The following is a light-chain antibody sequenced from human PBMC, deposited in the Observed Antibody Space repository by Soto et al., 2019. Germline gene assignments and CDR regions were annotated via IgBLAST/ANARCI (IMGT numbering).Light chain of an antibody. CDR1: SSDVGGYNY. V-gene: IGLV2-14*01. CDR3: SSYTSSSTWV. J-gene: IGLJ3*02. CDR2: AVS. Sequence: QSALTQPASVSGSPGQSITISCTGTSSDVGGYNYVSWYQQHPGKAPKLMIYAVSNRPSGVSNRFSGSKSGNTASLTISGLQAEDEADYYCSSYTSSSTWVFGGGTKLT.